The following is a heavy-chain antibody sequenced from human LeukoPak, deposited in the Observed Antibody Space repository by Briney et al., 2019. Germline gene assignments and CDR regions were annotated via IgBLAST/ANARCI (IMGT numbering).Heavy chain of an antibody. Sequence: SEILSLTCAVSGGSISSSNWWSWVRQPPGKGLEWIGEIYHTGSTNYNPSLKSRVTISVDKSKSQFSLKLSSVTAADTAVYYCAREPRGVLRGAFDIWGQGTMVTVSS. J-gene: IGHJ3*02. CDR2: IYHTGST. D-gene: IGHD3-10*01. CDR3: AREPRGVLRGAFDI. V-gene: IGHV4-4*02. CDR1: GGSISSSNW.